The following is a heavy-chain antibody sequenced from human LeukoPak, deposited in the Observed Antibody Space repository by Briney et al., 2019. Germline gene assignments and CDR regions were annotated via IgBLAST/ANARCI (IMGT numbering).Heavy chain of an antibody. CDR1: GFTFSSYN. V-gene: IGHV3-21*01. D-gene: IGHD6-13*01. J-gene: IGHJ6*03. Sequence: PGGSLRLSCAASGFTFSSYNMNWVRQAPGKGLEWVSSITSSSSHIYYADSVKGRFTISRDNAKNSLYLQIDSLRAEDTAVYYCARDPYSGSYVDYYYYYYMDVWGKGTTVTVSS. CDR3: ARDPYSGSYVDYYYYYYMDV. CDR2: ITSSSSHI.